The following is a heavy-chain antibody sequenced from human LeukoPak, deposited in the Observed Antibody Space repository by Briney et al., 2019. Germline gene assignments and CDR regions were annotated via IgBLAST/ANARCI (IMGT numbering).Heavy chain of an antibody. J-gene: IGHJ4*02. V-gene: IGHV1-2*02. CDR2: INPNSGGT. CDR1: GYTFTGYY. CDR3: ARGLWFGEVIDY. Sequence: ASVKVSCKASGYTFTGYYKHWVRQAPGQGLEWMGWINPNSGGTNYAQKFQGRVTMTRDTSISTAYMELSRLRSDDTAVYYCARGLWFGEVIDYWGQGTLVTVSS. D-gene: IGHD3-10*01.